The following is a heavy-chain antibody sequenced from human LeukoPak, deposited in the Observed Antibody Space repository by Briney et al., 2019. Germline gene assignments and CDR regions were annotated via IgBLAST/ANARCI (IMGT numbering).Heavy chain of an antibody. V-gene: IGHV3-66*01. D-gene: IGHD3-22*01. CDR1: GSAFSYEN. CDR3: VRDDDRPDNGLDY. Sequence: GGSLRLSCTASGSAFSYENMNWVRQAPGKGLEWVSSLYSGGNTYYAESVRGRFTVSRDKTKNTLYLQMNSLRAEDTAVYYCVRDDDRPDNGLDYWGQGTLVTVSS. CDR2: LYSGGNT. J-gene: IGHJ4*02.